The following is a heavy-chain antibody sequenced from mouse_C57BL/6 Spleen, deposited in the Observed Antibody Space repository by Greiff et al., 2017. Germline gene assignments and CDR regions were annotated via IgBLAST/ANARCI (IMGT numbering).Heavy chain of an antibody. CDR2: IHPNSGST. J-gene: IGHJ3*01. D-gene: IGHD1-2*01. CDR1: GYTFTSYW. V-gene: IGHV1-64*01. CDR3: ARPSITAEAPWCAY. Sequence: VQLQQPGAELVKPGASVKLSCKASGYTFTSYWMHWVKQRPGQGLEWIGMIHPNSGSTNYNEKFKSKATLTVDKSSSTAYMQLSSLTSEDSAVYYCARPSITAEAPWCAYWGQGTLGTVSA.